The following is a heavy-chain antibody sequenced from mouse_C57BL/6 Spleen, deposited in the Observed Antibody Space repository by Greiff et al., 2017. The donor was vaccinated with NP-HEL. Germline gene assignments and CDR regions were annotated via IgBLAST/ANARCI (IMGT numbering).Heavy chain of an antibody. CDR2: IYPGDGDT. J-gene: IGHJ1*03. V-gene: IGHV1-82*01. D-gene: IGHD1-1*01. CDR3: AKEEIYYYGSSPLLNFDV. CDR1: GYAFSSSW. Sequence: QVQLQQSGPELVKPGASVKISCKASGYAFSSSWMNWVKQRPGTGLEWIGRIYPGDGDTNYNGKFKGKATLTADKSSSTAYMQLSSLTSEDSAVYFCAKEEIYYYGSSPLLNFDVWGTGTTVTVSS.